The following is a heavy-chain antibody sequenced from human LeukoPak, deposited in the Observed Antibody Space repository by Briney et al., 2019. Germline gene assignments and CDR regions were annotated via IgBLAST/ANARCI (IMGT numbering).Heavy chain of an antibody. CDR1: GYTLTELS. J-gene: IGHJ6*02. CDR3: AADPGEIVPAAKGPRGDYCYGMDV. CDR2: FDPEDGET. Sequence: GASVKVSCKVSGYTLTELSMHWVRQAPGKGLEWMGGFDPEDGETIYAQKFQGRVTMTEDTSTDTAYMELNNLRSDDTAVYYCAADPGEIVPAAKGPRGDYCYGMDVWGQGTTVTVSS. V-gene: IGHV1-24*01. D-gene: IGHD2-2*01.